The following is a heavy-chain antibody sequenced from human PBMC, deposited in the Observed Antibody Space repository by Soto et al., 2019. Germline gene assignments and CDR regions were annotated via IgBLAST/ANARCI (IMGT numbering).Heavy chain of an antibody. Sequence: PGGSLRLSCQASGFNFDNYGMHWVRQAPGKGLEWVAVITYDGSFQYYADSVKGRFTISRDNAKNTLFLHLNTLKPEDTAVYHCAKDRVGGTFYTPLGFGGQGTLVTVSS. CDR1: GFNFDNYG. CDR2: ITYDGSFQ. J-gene: IGHJ4*02. CDR3: AKDRVGGTFYTPLGF. V-gene: IGHV3-30*18. D-gene: IGHD1-7*01.